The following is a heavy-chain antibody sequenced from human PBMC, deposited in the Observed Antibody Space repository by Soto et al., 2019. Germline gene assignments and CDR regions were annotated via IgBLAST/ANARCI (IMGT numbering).Heavy chain of an antibody. CDR3: AKDSVRTVREWLGAFDY. CDR1: GFTFSSYG. CDR2: ISYDGSNK. Sequence: QVQLVESGGGVVQPGRSLRLSCAASGFTFSSYGMHWVRQAPGKGLEWVAVISYDGSNKYYADSVKGRFTISRDNSKNTLYLQMNSLRAEDTAVYYCAKDSVRTVREWLGAFDYWGQGTLVTVSS. D-gene: IGHD6-19*01. V-gene: IGHV3-30*18. J-gene: IGHJ4*02.